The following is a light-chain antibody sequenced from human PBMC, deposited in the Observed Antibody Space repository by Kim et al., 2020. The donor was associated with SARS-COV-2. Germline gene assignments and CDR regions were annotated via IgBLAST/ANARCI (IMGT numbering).Light chain of an antibody. CDR3: LLSYSDSRV. Sequence: GTVTLACDSGTGPVTSGHFPYWFQQKPGQAPRTLIYETGNGLSCTPARFSGSLLGGKAALTLSAAQPEDEADYYCLLSYSDSRVFGGGTQLTVL. CDR1: TGPVTSGHF. J-gene: IGLJ2*01. V-gene: IGLV7-46*01. CDR2: ETG.